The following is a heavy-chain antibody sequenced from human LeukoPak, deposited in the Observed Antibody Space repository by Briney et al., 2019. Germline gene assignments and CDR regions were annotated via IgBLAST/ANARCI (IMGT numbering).Heavy chain of an antibody. CDR2: IWYDGSDK. CDR3: VKDPMYYDILTGYSISYAFDY. V-gene: IGHV3-33*03. CDR1: GFTFSSYG. Sequence: GRSLRLSCAASGFTFSSYGMHWVRQAPGKGLEWVAVIWYDGSDKYYADSVKGRFTISRDNAKNSLYLQMNSLRAEDTAVYYCVKDPMYYDILTGYSISYAFDYWGQGTLVTVSS. D-gene: IGHD3-9*01. J-gene: IGHJ4*02.